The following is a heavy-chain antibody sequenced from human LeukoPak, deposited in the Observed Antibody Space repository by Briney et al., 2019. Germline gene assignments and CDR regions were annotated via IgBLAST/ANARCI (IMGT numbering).Heavy chain of an antibody. V-gene: IGHV4-59*01. J-gene: IGHJ5*02. D-gene: IGHD2-21*02. CDR2: IYYTGTT. CDR3: AREIFEVVTASSWFDP. CDR1: GGSISSYY. Sequence: SETLSLTCTVSGGSISSYYWSWIRQPPGKGLEWIGYIYYTGTTNYNPSLKSRVTISVDTSKNQFSLRLSSVTAADTAIYYCAREIFEVVTASSWFDPWGQGTLVTVSS.